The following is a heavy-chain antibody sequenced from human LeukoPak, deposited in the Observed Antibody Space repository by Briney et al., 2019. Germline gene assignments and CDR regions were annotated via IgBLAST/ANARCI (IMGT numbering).Heavy chain of an antibody. V-gene: IGHV4-59*01. D-gene: IGHD3-3*01. CDR3: ARDLLRFLEWLPSGAFDI. Sequence: SETLSLTCTVSGGSISSYYWSWIRQPPGKGLEWIGYIYYSGSTNYNPSLKSRVTISVDTSKNQFSLKLSSVTAADTAVYYCARDLLRFLEWLPSGAFDIWGQGTMVTVSS. CDR1: GGSISSYY. J-gene: IGHJ3*02. CDR2: IYYSGST.